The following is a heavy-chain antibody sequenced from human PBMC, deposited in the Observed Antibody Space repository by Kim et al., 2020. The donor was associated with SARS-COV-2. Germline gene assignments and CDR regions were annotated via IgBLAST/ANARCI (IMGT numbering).Heavy chain of an antibody. CDR3: AKPPNSGYDWYYFDY. D-gene: IGHD5-12*01. V-gene: IGHV3-23*03. J-gene: IGHJ4*02. Sequence: DSVKGRFTISRDNSKNTLYLQMNSLRAEDTAVYYCAKPPNSGYDWYYFDYWGQGTLVTVSS.